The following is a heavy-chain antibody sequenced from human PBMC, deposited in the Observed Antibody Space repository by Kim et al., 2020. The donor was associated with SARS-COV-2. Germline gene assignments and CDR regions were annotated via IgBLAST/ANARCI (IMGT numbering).Heavy chain of an antibody. J-gene: IGHJ4*02. CDR3: ARERSRSSGWVDY. D-gene: IGHD6-19*01. Sequence: GGSLRLSCAASGFTVSSNYMSWVRQAPGKGLEWVSVIYSGGSTYYADSVKGRFTISRDNSKNTLYLQMNSLRAEDTAVYYCARERSRSSGWVDYWGQGTLVTVSS. V-gene: IGHV3-53*01. CDR1: GFTVSSNY. CDR2: IYSGGST.